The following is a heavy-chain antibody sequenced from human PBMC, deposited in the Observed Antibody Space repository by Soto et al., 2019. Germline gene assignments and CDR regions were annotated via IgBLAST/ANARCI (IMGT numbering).Heavy chain of an antibody. J-gene: IGHJ5*02. CDR2: INPSGGST. CDR1: GYTFTSYY. CDR3: AREGESDFWSGYTPYNWFDP. D-gene: IGHD3-3*01. Sequence: ASVKVSCKASGYTFTSYYMHWVRQAPGQGLEWMGIINPSGGSTSYAQKFQGRVTMTRDTSTSTVYMELSSLRSEDTAVYYCAREGESDFWSGYTPYNWFDPWGKVTLVTV. V-gene: IGHV1-46*01.